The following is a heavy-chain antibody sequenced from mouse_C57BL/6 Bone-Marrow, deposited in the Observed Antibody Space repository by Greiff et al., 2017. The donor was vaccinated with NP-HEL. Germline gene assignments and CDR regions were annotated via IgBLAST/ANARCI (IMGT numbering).Heavy chain of an antibody. V-gene: IGHV2-2*01. Sequence: VQGVESGPGLVQPSQSLSITCTVSGFSLTSYGVHWVRQSPGKGLEWLGVIWSGGSTDYNAAFISRLSISKDNSKSQVFFKMNSLQADDTAIYYCARYYYGSSAWFAYWGQGTLVTVSA. CDR3: ARYYYGSSAWFAY. J-gene: IGHJ3*01. D-gene: IGHD1-1*01. CDR1: GFSLTSYG. CDR2: IWSGGST.